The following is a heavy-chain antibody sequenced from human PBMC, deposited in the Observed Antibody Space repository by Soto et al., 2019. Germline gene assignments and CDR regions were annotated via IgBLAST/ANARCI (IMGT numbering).Heavy chain of an antibody. CDR3: MVAATRGILDS. CDR2: MNPNSGDT. D-gene: IGHD2-15*01. Sequence: GASVKVSCKASGYTFTSYDINWVRQATGQGLEWMGWMNPNSGDTGYAQKFQDRVTMTRNTSISTAYMELTSLRSEDTALYFCMVAATRGILDSWGQGTLVTVSS. J-gene: IGHJ4*02. V-gene: IGHV1-8*01. CDR1: GYTFTSYD.